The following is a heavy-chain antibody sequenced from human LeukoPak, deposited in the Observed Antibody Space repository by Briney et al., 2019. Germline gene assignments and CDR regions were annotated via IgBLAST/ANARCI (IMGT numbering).Heavy chain of an antibody. D-gene: IGHD2-8*01. Sequence: ASVKVSCKASGYTFTGYHMHWVRQAPGQGLEWMGWINPNSGGTNYAQKFQGRVTMTRDTSISTAYMELSRLRSDDTAVYYCARAPYCTNGVCYATELDYWGQGTLVTVSS. CDR2: INPNSGGT. CDR1: GYTFTGYH. J-gene: IGHJ4*02. CDR3: ARAPYCTNGVCYATELDY. V-gene: IGHV1-2*02.